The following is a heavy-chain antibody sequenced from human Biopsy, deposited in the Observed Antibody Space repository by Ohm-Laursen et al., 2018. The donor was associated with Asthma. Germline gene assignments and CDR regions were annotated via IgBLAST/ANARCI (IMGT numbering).Heavy chain of an antibody. CDR2: IYYSGST. D-gene: IGHD3-3*01. V-gene: IGHV4-39*01. J-gene: IGHJ4*02. CDR3: ARRITIFGVVAYFDY. Sequence: PSDTLSLTCTVSGGSISSSSYYWGWIRQPPGKGLEWIGSIYYSGSTYHNPSLKSRVTIFVDTSKNQFFLKLSSVTAADMAVYYCARRITIFGVVAYFDYWGQGTLVTVSS. CDR1: GGSISSSSYY.